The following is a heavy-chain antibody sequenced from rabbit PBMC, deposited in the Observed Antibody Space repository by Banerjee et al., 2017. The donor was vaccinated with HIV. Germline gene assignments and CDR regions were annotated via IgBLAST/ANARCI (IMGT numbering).Heavy chain of an antibody. CDR2: INSNTGNT. CDR1: GLDFSSKYW. CDR3: ARLNVGNRDWDL. D-gene: IGHD4-2*01. Sequence: QSLEESGGDLVKPGASLTLTCTASGLDFSSKYWMSWVRQAPGKGLEWIACINSNTGNTVYASWAKGPFTISKTSSTTVALQMTSLTAADTATYFCARLNVGNRDWDLWGPGTLVTVS. V-gene: IGHV1S40*01. J-gene: IGHJ4*01.